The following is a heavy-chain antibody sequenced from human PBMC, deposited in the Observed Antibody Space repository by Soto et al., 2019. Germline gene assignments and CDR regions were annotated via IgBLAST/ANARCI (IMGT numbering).Heavy chain of an antibody. V-gene: IGHV4-30-4*01. D-gene: IGHD4-17*01. CDR1: GGSISSGDYY. CDR3: ARSGDYYGAYIDY. Sequence: SETLSLTCTVSGGSISSGDYYWSWIRQPPGKGLEWIGYIYYIGSTYYNPSLKSRVTISVDTSKNQLSLKLSSVTAADTAVYYCARSGDYYGAYIDYWGQGTLVTVSS. J-gene: IGHJ4*02. CDR2: IYYIGST.